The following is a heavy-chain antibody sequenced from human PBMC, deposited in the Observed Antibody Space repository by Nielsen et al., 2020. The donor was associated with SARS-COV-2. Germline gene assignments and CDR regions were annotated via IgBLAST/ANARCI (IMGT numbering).Heavy chain of an antibody. J-gene: IGHJ4*02. Sequence: GGSLRLSCAASGLTFSSYWMSWVRQAPGKGLEWVANIKQDGSEKYYVDSVKGRFTISRDNAKNSLYLQMNSLRAEDTAVYYCARAPPRYFDYWGQGTLVTVSS. V-gene: IGHV3-7*03. CDR2: IKQDGSEK. CDR3: ARAPPRYFDY. D-gene: IGHD1-14*01. CDR1: GLTFSSYW.